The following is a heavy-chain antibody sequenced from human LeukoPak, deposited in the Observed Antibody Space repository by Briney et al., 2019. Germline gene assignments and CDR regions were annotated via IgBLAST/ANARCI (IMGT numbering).Heavy chain of an antibody. CDR1: GFMFHDYA. D-gene: IGHD6-19*01. J-gene: IGHJ4*02. CDR3: ARESESSGWYDY. V-gene: IGHV3-43*02. CDR2: ISGDSGIT. Sequence: PGGSLRLSCAAPGFMFHDYAIHWVRQAPGKGLEWVSLISGDSGITFYADSVKGRFTISRDNSKNSLYLQMKSLRSDDTALYYCARESESSGWYDYWGQGTLVTVSS.